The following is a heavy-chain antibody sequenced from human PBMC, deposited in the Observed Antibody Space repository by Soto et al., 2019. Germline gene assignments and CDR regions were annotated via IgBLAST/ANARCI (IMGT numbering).Heavy chain of an antibody. CDR1: VFTFDTYW. J-gene: IGHJ4*02. CDR3: TNAVDY. CDR2: VHTDGSNP. V-gene: IGHV3-74*01. Sequence: GGSLRLSCVASVFTFDTYWMHWVRQAPGKGLEWVARVHTDGSNPTYGDSVKGRFTVSRDNAKSTLFLQMDSLRAEDTAFYYCTNAVDYWGQGTLVTVSS.